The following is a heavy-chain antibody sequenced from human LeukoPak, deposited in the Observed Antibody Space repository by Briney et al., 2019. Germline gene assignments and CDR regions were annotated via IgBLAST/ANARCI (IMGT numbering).Heavy chain of an antibody. CDR1: GGSISSYY. Sequence: SETLSLTCTVSGGSISSYYWSWIRQPPGKGLEWIGYIYYSGSTNYSPSLKSRVTISVDTSKNQFSLKLSSVTAADTAVYYCARVGGYSSGPEPSFDYWGQGTLVTVSS. D-gene: IGHD6-19*01. CDR3: ARVGGYSSGPEPSFDY. J-gene: IGHJ4*02. CDR2: IYYSGST. V-gene: IGHV4-59*01.